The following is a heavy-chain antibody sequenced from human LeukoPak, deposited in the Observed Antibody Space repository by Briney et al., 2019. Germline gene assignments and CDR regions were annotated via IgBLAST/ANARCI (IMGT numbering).Heavy chain of an antibody. CDR3: AMPATVPVAFQF. CDR1: GYNFTTYW. Sequence: GESLKISCKGFGYNFTTYWIGWVRQMPGKGLEWMGIIYPGDSDTRYSPSFEGLVTISADKSISTAYLQWNSLKASDTAMYYCAMPATVPVAFQFWGQGTLVTVSS. J-gene: IGHJ1*01. V-gene: IGHV5-51*01. D-gene: IGHD4-17*01. CDR2: IYPGDSDT.